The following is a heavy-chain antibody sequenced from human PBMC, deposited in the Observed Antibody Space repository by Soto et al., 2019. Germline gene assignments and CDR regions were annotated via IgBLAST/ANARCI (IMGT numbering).Heavy chain of an antibody. CDR1: GYTFTGYY. Sequence: ASVKVSCKASGYTFTGYYMHWVRQAPGQGLEWMGWINPNSGGTNYAQKFQGRVTITRDTSTSTAYMELSRLRSEDTAVYYCARDRGPSSGYYPYWFDPWGQGTLVTVSS. V-gene: IGHV1-2*02. CDR3: ARDRGPSSGYYPYWFDP. J-gene: IGHJ5*02. CDR2: INPNSGGT. D-gene: IGHD3-22*01.